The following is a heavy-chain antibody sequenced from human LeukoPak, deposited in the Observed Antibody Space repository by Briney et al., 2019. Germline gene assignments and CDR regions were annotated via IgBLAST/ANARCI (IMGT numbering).Heavy chain of an antibody. J-gene: IGHJ6*02. V-gene: IGHV3-73*01. CDR2: IRSKANNYAT. CDR3: TRLSAGGMDV. D-gene: IGHD2/OR15-2a*01. Sequence: GGSLRLSCAASGFTFSGSAMHWVRQASGKGLEWVSRIRSKANNYATAYAASVQGKFTISRDDSKNTAYLQMNSLKTEDTAVYYCTRLSAGGMDVWGQGTTVTVSS. CDR1: GFTFSGSA.